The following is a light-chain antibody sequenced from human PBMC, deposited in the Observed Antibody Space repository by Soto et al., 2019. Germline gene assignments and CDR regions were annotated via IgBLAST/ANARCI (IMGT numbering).Light chain of an antibody. Sequence: EIVMTQSPATLSVSPGERATLSCRASQSVNSNLAWYQQKLGQAPRLLIYGASTRATGIPARFSASGSGTEFTLTISSLQSEDLAVYYCQQYNNWPRTFGQGTKVEIK. V-gene: IGKV3-15*01. J-gene: IGKJ1*01. CDR3: QQYNNWPRT. CDR2: GAS. CDR1: QSVNSN.